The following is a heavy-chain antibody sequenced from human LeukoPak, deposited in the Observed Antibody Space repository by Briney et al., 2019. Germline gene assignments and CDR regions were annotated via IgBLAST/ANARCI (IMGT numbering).Heavy chain of an antibody. D-gene: IGHD3-10*01. CDR3: ARRHYYGSGSSHLYDY. CDR2: IYYSGST. Sequence: SETLSLTCTVSGGSISSYYWSWIRQPPGKGLEWIGYIYYSGSTNYNPSLKSRVTISVDTSKNQFSLKLSSVTAADTAVYYCARRHYYGSGSSHLYDYWGQGTLVTVSS. CDR1: GGSISSYY. V-gene: IGHV4-59*08. J-gene: IGHJ4*02.